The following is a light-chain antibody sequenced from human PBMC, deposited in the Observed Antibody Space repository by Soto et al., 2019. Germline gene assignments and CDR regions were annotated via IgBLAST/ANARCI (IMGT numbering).Light chain of an antibody. V-gene: IGKV1-5*01. Sequence: DMQMTQSPSTLSASVGDRVTITCRASRSISSWLAWYQQKPGKAPKLLIYDASSLESGVPSRFSGSGYGTEFTLTITSLQPEDFAVYYCQHYSDWPLTFGGGTKVDIK. J-gene: IGKJ4*01. CDR2: DAS. CDR3: QHYSDWPLT. CDR1: RSISSW.